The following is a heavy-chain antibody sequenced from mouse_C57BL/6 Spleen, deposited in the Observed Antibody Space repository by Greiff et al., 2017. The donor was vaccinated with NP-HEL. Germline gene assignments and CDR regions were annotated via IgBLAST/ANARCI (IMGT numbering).Heavy chain of an antibody. J-gene: IGHJ2*01. CDR1: GFNIKDDY. V-gene: IGHV14-4*01. D-gene: IGHD1-1*01. Sequence: VQLQQSGAELVRPGASVKLSCTASGFNIKDDYMHWVKQRPEQGLEWIGWIDPENGDTEYASKFQGKATITADTSSNTAYLQLSSLTSEDTAVYYCTTYYYYGNWGQGTTLTVSS. CDR3: TTYYYYGN. CDR2: IDPENGDT.